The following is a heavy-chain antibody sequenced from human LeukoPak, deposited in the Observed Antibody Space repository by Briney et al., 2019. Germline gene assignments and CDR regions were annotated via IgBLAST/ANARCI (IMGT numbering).Heavy chain of an antibody. V-gene: IGHV1-2*02. CDR1: GYTFTGYY. Sequence: ASVKVSCKASGYTFTGYYMHWVRQAPGQGLEWMGWINPNSGGTNYAQKFQGRVTMTRDTSISTAYMELSRLRSDDTAVYYCAARPYYYDSSGYPRGIDYWGQGTLVTVSS. J-gene: IGHJ4*02. D-gene: IGHD3-22*01. CDR3: AARPYYYDSSGYPRGIDY. CDR2: INPNSGGT.